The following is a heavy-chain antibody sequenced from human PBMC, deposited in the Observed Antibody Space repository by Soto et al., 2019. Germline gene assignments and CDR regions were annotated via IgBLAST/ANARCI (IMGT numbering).Heavy chain of an antibody. D-gene: IGHD3-3*01. J-gene: IGHJ6*02. CDR1: GFTFGDYA. V-gene: IGHV3-49*03. Sequence: PGGSLRLSCTASGFTFGDYAMGWFRQAPGKGLEWVGFIRSKAYGGTTEYAASVKGRFTISRDDSKSIAYLQMNSLKTEDTAVYYCTRGHYDFSDYYYGMDVWGQGTTVTVSS. CDR2: IRSKAYGGTT. CDR3: TRGHYDFSDYYYGMDV.